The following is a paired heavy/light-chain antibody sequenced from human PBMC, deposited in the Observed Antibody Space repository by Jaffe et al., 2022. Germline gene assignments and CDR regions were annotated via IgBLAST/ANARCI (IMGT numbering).Heavy chain of an antibody. CDR3: AKDSRREYSGYDYIWAFDI. D-gene: IGHD5-12*01. CDR1: GFTFSSYG. J-gene: IGHJ3*02. V-gene: IGHV3-30*02. Sequence: QVQLVESGGGVVQPGGSLRLSCAASGFTFSSYGMHWVRQAPGKGLEWVAFIRYDGSNKYYADSVKGRFTISRDNSKNTLYLQMNSLRAEDTAVYNCAKDSRREYSGYDYIWAFDIWGQGTMVTVSS. CDR2: IRYDGSNK.
Light chain of an antibody. CDR1: QSISNY. Sequence: DIQMTQSPSSLSASVGDRVTITCRASQSISNYLNWYQQKPGKAPKLLIYAASSLQSGVPSRFSGSGSGTDFTLTISSLQPEDFATYYCQQSYSTPPTFGQGTKVEIK. CDR3: QQSYSTPPT. CDR2: AAS. J-gene: IGKJ1*01. V-gene: IGKV1-39*01.